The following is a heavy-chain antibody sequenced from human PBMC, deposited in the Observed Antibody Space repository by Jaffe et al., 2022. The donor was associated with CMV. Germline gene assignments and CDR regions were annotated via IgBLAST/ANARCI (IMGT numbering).Heavy chain of an antibody. CDR3: ARGGSSEALYYYYYMDV. CDR2: ISSSGSTI. D-gene: IGHD6-6*01. CDR1: GFTFSSYE. Sequence: EVQLVESGGGLVQPGGSLRLSCAASGFTFSSYEMNWVRQAPGKGLEWVSYISSSGSTIYYADSVKGRFTISRDNAKNSLYLQMNSLRAEDTAVYYCARGGSSEALYYYYYMDVWGKGTTVTVSS. V-gene: IGHV3-48*03. J-gene: IGHJ6*03.